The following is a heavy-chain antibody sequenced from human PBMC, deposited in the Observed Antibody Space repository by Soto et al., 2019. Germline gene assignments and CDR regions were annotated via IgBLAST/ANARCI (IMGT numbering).Heavy chain of an antibody. J-gene: IGHJ4*02. CDR2: IYFSGNT. V-gene: IGHV4-59*01. CDR1: GDSMNPYY. CDR3: ARAWAVPGSHWGD. Sequence: QVQLQESGPGLVKPSETLSLTCTVSGDSMNPYYWSWIRQPPGKGLEWIGYIYFSGNTNFNPSLKSRVTLSLDTSKRQFFLKLTSVTAADTAVYYCARAWAVPGSHWGDWGRGTLVTVSS. D-gene: IGHD6-19*01.